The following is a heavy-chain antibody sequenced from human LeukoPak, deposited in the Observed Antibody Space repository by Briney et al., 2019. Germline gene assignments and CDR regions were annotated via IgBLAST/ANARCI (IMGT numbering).Heavy chain of an antibody. D-gene: IGHD4-17*01. V-gene: IGHV4-31*03. J-gene: IGHJ6*02. CDR2: IYYSGST. CDR1: GGSISSGGYY. CDR3: ARAMTTGGMDV. Sequence: KTSETLSLTCTVSGGSISSGGYYWSWIRQHPGKGLEWIGYIYYSGSTYYNPSLKSRVTISVDTSKNQFSLKLSSVTAADTAVYYCARAMTTGGMDVWGQGTTVTVSS.